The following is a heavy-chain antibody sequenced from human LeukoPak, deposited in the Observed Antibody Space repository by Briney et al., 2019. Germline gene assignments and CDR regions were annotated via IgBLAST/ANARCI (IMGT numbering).Heavy chain of an antibody. CDR3: ARDMLAVPSNWFDP. J-gene: IGHJ5*02. D-gene: IGHD2-8*01. CDR2: INPSGGGT. Sequence: ASVKVSFKSSGYTFTSYYIHWVRQAPGQGLEWMGVINPSGGGTSYAQKFQSRVTMTRDTSTSTVYMDLRSLRSEDTAVYFCARDMLAVPSNWFDPWGQGTLVTVSS. CDR1: GYTFTSYY. V-gene: IGHV1-46*01.